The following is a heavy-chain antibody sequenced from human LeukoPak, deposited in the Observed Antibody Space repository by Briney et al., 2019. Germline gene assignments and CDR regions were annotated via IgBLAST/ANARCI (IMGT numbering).Heavy chain of an antibody. V-gene: IGHV1-2*02. Sequence: GASVKVSCKASGYTFTGYYMHWVPQAPRQGLEWMGWINPNSGSTNYAQKFQGRVTMTRDTSISTAYMELSRLRADDTAVYYCARVFGVVIDAFDIWGQGTMVTVSS. D-gene: IGHD3-3*01. J-gene: IGHJ3*02. CDR3: ARVFGVVIDAFDI. CDR2: INPNSGST. CDR1: GYTFTGYY.